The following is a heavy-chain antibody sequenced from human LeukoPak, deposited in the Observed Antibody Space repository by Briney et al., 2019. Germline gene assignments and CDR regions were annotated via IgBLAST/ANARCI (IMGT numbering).Heavy chain of an antibody. CDR2: ISGSGGST. Sequence: QSAGSLRLSCAASGFTFSSYAMSWVRQAPGKGLEWVSAISGSGGSTYYADSVKGRFTISRDNSKNTLYLQMNSLRAEDTAVYYCAKDSHGSGSYYNLNWFDPWGQGTLVTVSS. CDR3: AKDSHGSGSYYNLNWFDP. V-gene: IGHV3-23*01. D-gene: IGHD3-10*01. J-gene: IGHJ5*02. CDR1: GFTFSSYA.